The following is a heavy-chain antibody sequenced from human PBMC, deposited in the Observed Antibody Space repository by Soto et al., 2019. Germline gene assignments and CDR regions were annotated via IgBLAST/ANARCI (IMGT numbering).Heavy chain of an antibody. CDR3: ARDVSLLVILDS. D-gene: IGHD2-15*01. J-gene: IGHJ5*02. V-gene: IGHV3-21*06. Sequence: EIQLAESGGDLVKSGGSLRLSCAASVFAFSSYTMNWVRQAPGKGLEWISSISSGGDATHYADSVKGRFTVTRDSAKNFMFLQMHSLRVEDTAVYYCARDVSLLVILDSWGQGTLVTVSS. CDR2: ISSGGDAT. CDR1: VFAFSSYT.